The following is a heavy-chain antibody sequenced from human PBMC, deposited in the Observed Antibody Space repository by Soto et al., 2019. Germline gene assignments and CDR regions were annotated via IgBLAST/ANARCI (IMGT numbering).Heavy chain of an antibody. D-gene: IGHD5-12*01. CDR3: GRDSVYERDGSNIKNGLDY. Sequence: PSETLSLTCTVSGGSISSYYWSWIRQPPGKGLEWIGYIYYSGSTNYNPSLNSRVTISVDTSKNQFSLKLSSVTAAATAVYYCGRDSVYERDGSNIKNGLDYGGQGTL. J-gene: IGHJ4*02. CDR1: GGSISSYY. V-gene: IGHV4-59*13. CDR2: IYYSGST.